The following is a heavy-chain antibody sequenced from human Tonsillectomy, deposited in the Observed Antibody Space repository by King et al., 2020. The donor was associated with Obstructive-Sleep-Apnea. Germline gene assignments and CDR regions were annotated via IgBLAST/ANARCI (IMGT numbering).Heavy chain of an antibody. V-gene: IGHV3-49*03. CDR2: IRSKAYGETT. CDR3: SRGGVWNDGLLDY. J-gene: IGHJ4*02. Sequence: VQLVESGGGLVQPGRSLRLSCSASGFTLVDHAMNWIHQAPGKGLEWVGFIRSKAYGETTLYAASVKGRFTISRDDSKSIAYLQMNSLKAEDTAVYYCSRGGVWNDGLLDYWGQGTLVTVSS. CDR1: GFTLVDHA. D-gene: IGHD1-1*01.